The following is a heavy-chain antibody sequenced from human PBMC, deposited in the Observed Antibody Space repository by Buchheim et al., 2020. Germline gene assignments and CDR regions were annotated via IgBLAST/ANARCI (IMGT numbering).Heavy chain of an antibody. V-gene: IGHV3-30*18. CDR3: AKVPTDESYSG. Sequence: QVQLVESGGGVVQPGRSLRLSCAASGFTFSSYGMHWVRQAPGKGLEWVAVISYDGSNKYYADSVKGRFTISRDNSKNTLYLQMNSLRAEDTAVYYCAKVPTDESYSGWGQGTL. D-gene: IGHD1-26*01. J-gene: IGHJ4*02. CDR1: GFTFSSYG. CDR2: ISYDGSNK.